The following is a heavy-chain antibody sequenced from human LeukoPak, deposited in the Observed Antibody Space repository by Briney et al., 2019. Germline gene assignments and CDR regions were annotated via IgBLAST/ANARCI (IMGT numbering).Heavy chain of an antibody. V-gene: IGHV4-38-2*02. CDR3: ARGGQQLLWFGELLKMGACYFDY. J-gene: IGHJ4*02. D-gene: IGHD3-10*01. CDR2: IYHSGST. Sequence: SETLSLTCTVSGYSISSGYYRGWIRQPPGKGLEWIGSIYHSGSTYYNPSLKSRVTISVDTSKNQFSLKLSSVTAADTAVYYCARGGQQLLWFGELLKMGACYFDYWGQGTLVTVSS. CDR1: GYSISSGYY.